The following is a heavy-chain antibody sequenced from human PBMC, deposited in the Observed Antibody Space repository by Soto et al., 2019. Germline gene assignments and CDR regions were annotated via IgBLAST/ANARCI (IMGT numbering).Heavy chain of an antibody. V-gene: IGHV1-69*01. J-gene: IGHJ4*02. CDR2: IIPIFGTA. CDR1: GGTFSSYA. D-gene: IGHD1-26*01. CDR3: EIVGATMSGSGY. Sequence: QVQLVQSGAEVKKPGSSVKISCKAYGGTFSSYAISWVRQAPGQGLEWMGGIIPIFGTANYAQKFQGRVTITADEYTSTAYMELSSLRSEDTAVYYCEIVGATMSGSGYWGQGTLVTVSS.